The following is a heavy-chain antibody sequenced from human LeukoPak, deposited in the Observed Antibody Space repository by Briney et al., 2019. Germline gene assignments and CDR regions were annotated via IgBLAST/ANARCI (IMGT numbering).Heavy chain of an antibody. D-gene: IGHD5-18*01. CDR1: GYTFTIYY. CDR2: INPSGGST. CDR3: ARDRVDTDAFDI. V-gene: IGHV1-46*01. Sequence: ASVKVSCKASGYTFTIYYMHWVRQAPGQGLEWMGIINPSGGSTSYAQKFQGRVTMTRDTSTSTVYMELSSLRSEDTAVYYCARDRVDTDAFDIWGQGTMVTVSS. J-gene: IGHJ3*02.